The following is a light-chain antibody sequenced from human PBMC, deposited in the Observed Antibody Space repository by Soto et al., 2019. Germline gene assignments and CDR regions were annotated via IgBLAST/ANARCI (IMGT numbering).Light chain of an antibody. V-gene: IGKV2-28*01. CDR2: LGS. J-gene: IGKJ4*01. CDR3: AQALQTVT. CDR1: QSLLLSSGNNY. Sequence: DIVLTQSPLSLPVTPGESASISCKASQSLLLSSGNNYLDWYLQKPGQSPLFLIYLGSTRASGVPDRFSGSGSGTDFTLKISTVEAEDVGVYYCAQALQTVTFGGGTKVEIK.